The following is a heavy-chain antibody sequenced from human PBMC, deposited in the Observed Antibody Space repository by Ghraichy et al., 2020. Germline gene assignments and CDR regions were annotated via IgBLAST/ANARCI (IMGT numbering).Heavy chain of an antibody. V-gene: IGHV4-30-2*01. CDR1: GGSISSGGYS. J-gene: IGHJ4*02. CDR3: ARAADGDYDFDY. D-gene: IGHD4-17*01. Sequence: SETLSLTCAVSGGSISSGGYSWSWIRQPPGKGLEWIGYIYHSGSTYYNPSLKSRVTISVDRSKNQFSLKLSSVTAADTAVYYCARAADGDYDFDYWGQGTLVTVSS. CDR2: IYHSGST.